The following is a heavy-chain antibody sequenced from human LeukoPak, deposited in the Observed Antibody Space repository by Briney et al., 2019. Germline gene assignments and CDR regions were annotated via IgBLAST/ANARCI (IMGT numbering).Heavy chain of an antibody. CDR1: GFTFSSYW. D-gene: IGHD3-22*01. CDR2: IKQDGSEK. V-gene: IGHV3-7*03. J-gene: IGHJ6*03. Sequence: PGRSLRLSCAASGFTFSSYWMNWVRQAPGKGLEWVANIKQDGSEKYYVDPVKGRFTISRDNAKNSLYLQMNSLRAEDTAVYYCARVARGYYDSSGYYLGYYYYMDVWGKGTTVTISS. CDR3: ARVARGYYDSSGYYLGYYYYMDV.